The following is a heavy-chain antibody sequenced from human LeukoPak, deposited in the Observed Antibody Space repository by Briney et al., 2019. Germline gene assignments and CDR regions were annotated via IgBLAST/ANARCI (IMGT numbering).Heavy chain of an antibody. D-gene: IGHD1-14*01. Sequence: PSETLSLTCTVSGGSISSGSYYWSWIRQPAGKGLEWIGRIYTSGSTYYNPSLKSRVTISVDTSKNQFSLKLSSVTAADTAVYYCARLTTREDAFDIWGQGTMVTVSS. CDR2: IYTSGST. CDR3: ARLTTREDAFDI. CDR1: GGSISSGSYY. J-gene: IGHJ3*02. V-gene: IGHV4-61*02.